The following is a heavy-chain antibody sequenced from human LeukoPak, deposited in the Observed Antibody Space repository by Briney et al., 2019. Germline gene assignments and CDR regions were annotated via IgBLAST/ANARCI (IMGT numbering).Heavy chain of an antibody. CDR2: INHSGST. CDR3: ARGRLQLWYYYYMDV. D-gene: IGHD5-18*01. Sequence: PSETLSLTCAVYGGSFSGYYWSWIRQPPGKGLEWIGEINHSGSTNYNPSLKSRVTISVDTSKNQFSLKLSSVTAADTAVYYCARGRLQLWYYYYMDVWGKGTTVTVSS. V-gene: IGHV4-34*01. J-gene: IGHJ6*03. CDR1: GGSFSGYY.